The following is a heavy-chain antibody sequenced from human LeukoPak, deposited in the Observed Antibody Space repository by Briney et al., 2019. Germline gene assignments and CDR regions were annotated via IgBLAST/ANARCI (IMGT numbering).Heavy chain of an antibody. CDR3: ARQQLVQGDAFDI. CDR2: IYPGDSDT. V-gene: IGHV5-51*01. Sequence: GESLKISCKGSGYSFTSYWIGWVRQMPGKGLERMGIIYPGDSDTRYSPSFQGQVTISTDKSISTAYLQWSSLKASDTAMYYCARQQLVQGDAFDIWGQGTMVTVSS. D-gene: IGHD6-13*01. J-gene: IGHJ3*02. CDR1: GYSFTSYW.